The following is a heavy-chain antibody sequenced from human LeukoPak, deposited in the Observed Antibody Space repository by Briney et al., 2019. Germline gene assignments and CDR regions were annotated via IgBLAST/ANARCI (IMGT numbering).Heavy chain of an antibody. CDR3: ARDIHRAAAAI. J-gene: IGHJ3*02. CDR2: IIHILGIA. Sequence: EASVKVSCKASRGTFSSYAISEVRPAPGRGLEWMGRIIHILGIANYVQKFQGRVTITADKSTSTAYMELSSLRSEDTAVYYCARDIHRAAAAIWGRGTMVTVSS. V-gene: IGHV1-69*04. CDR1: RGTFSSYA. D-gene: IGHD6-13*01.